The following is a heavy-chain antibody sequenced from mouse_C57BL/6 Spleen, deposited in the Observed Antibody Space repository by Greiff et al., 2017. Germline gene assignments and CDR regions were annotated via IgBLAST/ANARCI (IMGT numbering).Heavy chain of an antibody. V-gene: IGHV1-61*01. CDR3: AREDYYGSSYGAYFDY. J-gene: IGHJ2*01. CDR1: GYTFTSYW. Sequence: VQLQQPGAELVRPGSSVKLSCKASGYTFTSYWMDWVKQRPGQGLEWIGNIYPSDSETHYNQKFKDKATLTVDKSSSTAYMQLSSLTSEDSAVYYCAREDYYGSSYGAYFDYWGQGTTLTVSS. D-gene: IGHD1-1*01. CDR2: IYPSDSET.